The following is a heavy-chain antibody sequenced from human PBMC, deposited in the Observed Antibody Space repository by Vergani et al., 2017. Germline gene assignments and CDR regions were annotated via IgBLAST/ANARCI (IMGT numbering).Heavy chain of an antibody. CDR2: IIPIFGTA. CDR3: ATAQSQDYDDSKKGGNFNY. Sequence: QVQLVQSGAEVKKPGSSVKVSCKASGGTFSSYAISWVRQAPGQGLEWMGGIIPIFGTANYAQKFQGRVTITADESTSTAYMELSSLRSEDTAVYYCATAQSQDYDDSKKGGNFNYWGQGTLVTVSS. V-gene: IGHV1-69*01. CDR1: GGTFSSYA. D-gene: IGHD4-17*01. J-gene: IGHJ4*02.